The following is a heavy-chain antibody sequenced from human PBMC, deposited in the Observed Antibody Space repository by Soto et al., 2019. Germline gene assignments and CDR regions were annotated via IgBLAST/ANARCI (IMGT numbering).Heavy chain of an antibody. CDR2: IQSGGPT. CDR1: GFTVSSKY. J-gene: IGHJ6*04. CDR3: ERDDVLCDGGRRYGVPLDV. Sequence: EVQLVESGGGLVQPGGSLRLSCAASGFTVSSKYMSWVRQAPGKGLEWVSLIQSGGPTYYADSVKGRFTISRDTSENTVHLQMDSLRAEDAAVYYCERDDVLCDGGRRYGVPLDVWGKGTPVTVSS. V-gene: IGHV3-66*01. D-gene: IGHD2-15*01.